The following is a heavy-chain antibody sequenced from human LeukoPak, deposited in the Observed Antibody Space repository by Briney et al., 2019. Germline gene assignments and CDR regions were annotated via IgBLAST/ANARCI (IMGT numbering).Heavy chain of an antibody. Sequence: GGSLRLSCAASTFTFSSYAMHWVRQAPGKGLEWVSSISGSGGSTYYAASVKGRFTISRDHSKNTLYLQMNSLRAEDTAVYYCAKKIVGANNWFDPWGQGTLVTVSS. J-gene: IGHJ5*02. CDR1: TFTFSSYA. CDR3: AKKIVGANNWFDP. CDR2: ISGSGGST. D-gene: IGHD1-26*01. V-gene: IGHV3-23*01.